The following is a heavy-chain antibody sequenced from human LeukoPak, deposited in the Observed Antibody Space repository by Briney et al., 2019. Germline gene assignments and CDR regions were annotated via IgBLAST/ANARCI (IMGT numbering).Heavy chain of an antibody. CDR1: RYTFTSYG. Sequence: ASVKVSCKASRYTFTSYGITWVRQAPGQGLEWMAWISAYNGNTEYAQKLQGRVTMTTDTSTSTAYMELRSLRSDDTAVYYCARVLGGSGDEYYSDFWGQGTLVTVSS. CDR3: ARVLGGSGDEYYSDF. CDR2: ISAYNGNT. V-gene: IGHV1-18*01. D-gene: IGHD4-17*01. J-gene: IGHJ4*02.